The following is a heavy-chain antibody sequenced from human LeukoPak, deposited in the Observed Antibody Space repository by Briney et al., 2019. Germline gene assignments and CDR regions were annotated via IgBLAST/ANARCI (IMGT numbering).Heavy chain of an antibody. Sequence: ASVKVSCKASGYTFTSYYMHWVRQAPGQGLEWMGIINPSGGSTSYAQKFQGRVTMTRDMSTSTVYMELSSLRSEDTAVYYCATFSPPGVRGVKADYYYYYGMDVWGQGTTVTVSS. J-gene: IGHJ6*02. CDR3: ATFSPPGVRGVKADYYYYYGMDV. V-gene: IGHV1-46*01. CDR2: INPSGGST. CDR1: GYTFTSYY. D-gene: IGHD3-10*01.